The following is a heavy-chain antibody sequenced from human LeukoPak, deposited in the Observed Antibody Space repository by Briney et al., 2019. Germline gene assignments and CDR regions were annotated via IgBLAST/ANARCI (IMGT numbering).Heavy chain of an antibody. J-gene: IGHJ4*02. D-gene: IGHD4-17*01. CDR2: IIPIFGTA. CDR3: ARDTGEYGDHLLDY. CDR1: GGTFSSYA. V-gene: IGHV1-69*13. Sequence: SVKVSCKASGGTFSSYAISWVRQAPGQGLEWMGGIIPIFGTANYAQKFQGRVTITADESTSTAYMELSRLRSEDTAVYYCARDTGEYGDHLLDYGGQGTLDSVSS.